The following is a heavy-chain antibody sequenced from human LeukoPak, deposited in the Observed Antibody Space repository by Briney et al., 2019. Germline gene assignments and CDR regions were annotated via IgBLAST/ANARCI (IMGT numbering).Heavy chain of an antibody. D-gene: IGHD3-22*01. CDR2: ISYDGSNK. J-gene: IGHJ4*02. V-gene: IGHV3-30-3*01. Sequence: PTGRSLRLSCAASGFTFSSYAMHWVRQAPGKGLEWVAVISYDGSNKYYADSVKGRFTISRDNSKNTLYLQMNSLRAEDTAVYYCASWINYYDSSGYSYWGQGTLVTVSS. CDR3: ASWINYYDSSGYSY. CDR1: GFTFSSYA.